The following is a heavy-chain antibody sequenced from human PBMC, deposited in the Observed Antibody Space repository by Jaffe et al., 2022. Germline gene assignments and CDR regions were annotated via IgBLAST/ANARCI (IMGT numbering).Heavy chain of an antibody. D-gene: IGHD3-10*01. J-gene: IGHJ4*02. CDR2: IRSKAYGGTT. CDR3: TRAKESWFGELPEYYFDY. Sequence: EVQLVESGGGLVQPGRSLRLSCTASGFTFGDYAMSWVRQAPGKGLEWVGFIRSKAYGGTTEYAASVKGRFTISRDDSKSIAYLQMNSLKTEDTAVYYCTRAKESWFGELPEYYFDYWGQGTLVTVSS. V-gene: IGHV3-49*04. CDR1: GFTFGDYA.